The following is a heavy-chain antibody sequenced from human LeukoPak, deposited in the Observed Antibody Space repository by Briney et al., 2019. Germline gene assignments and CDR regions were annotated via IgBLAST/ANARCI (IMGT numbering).Heavy chain of an antibody. CDR1: GYTLTELS. CDR2: FDPEDGET. J-gene: IGHJ4*02. Sequence: GASVKVSCKVSGYTLTELSMHWVRQAPGKGLEWMGGFDPEDGETIYAQKFQGRVTMTEDTSTDTAYMELSSLRSEDTAVYYCATDYYGSGSYYFLYYFDYWGQGTLVTVSS. V-gene: IGHV1-24*01. CDR3: ATDYYGSGSYYFLYYFDY. D-gene: IGHD3-10*01.